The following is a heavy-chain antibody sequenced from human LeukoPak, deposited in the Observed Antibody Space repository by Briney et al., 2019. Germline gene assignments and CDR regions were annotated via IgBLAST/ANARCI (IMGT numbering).Heavy chain of an antibody. J-gene: IGHJ4*02. V-gene: IGHV3-23*01. D-gene: IGHD3-22*01. CDR3: AKAKSGYYDYFDY. Sequence: GGSLRLSCAASGFTFTTYAMSWVRQAPGKGLEWVPAISGSGGSTYYADSVKGRFTISRDNPKNTLYLQMNSLRAEDTAVYYCAKAKSGYYDYFDYWGQGTLVTVSS. CDR2: ISGSGGST. CDR1: GFTFTTYA.